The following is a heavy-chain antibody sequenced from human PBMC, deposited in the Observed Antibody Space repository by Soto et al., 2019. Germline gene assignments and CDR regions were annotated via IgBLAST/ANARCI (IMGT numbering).Heavy chain of an antibody. D-gene: IGHD3-3*01. J-gene: IGHJ4*02. Sequence: QITLKESGPTLVKPTETLTLTCTFSGFSLTTSGVGVGWVRQPPGKALEWLAVVYWNDDKRYSPSLKSRLTITKDTSKNQVVLTMTNIDPVDTATYYCAHCTLYDFWSGYYPGVSFDYWGQGTLVTVSS. CDR1: GFSLTTSGVG. CDR2: VYWNDDK. CDR3: AHCTLYDFWSGYYPGVSFDY. V-gene: IGHV2-5*01.